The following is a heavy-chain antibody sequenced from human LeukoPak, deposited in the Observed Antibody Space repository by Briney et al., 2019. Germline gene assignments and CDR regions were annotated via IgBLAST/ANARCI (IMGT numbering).Heavy chain of an antibody. J-gene: IGHJ4*02. CDR3: AGGMGYDSSGYYTLDY. D-gene: IGHD3-22*01. Sequence: ASVKVSCKASGYTFTSYGISWVRQAPGQGLEWMGWISAYNGNTNYAQKFQGRVTITADKSTSTAYMELSSLRSEDTAVYYCAGGMGYDSSGYYTLDYWGQGTLVPVSS. CDR1: GYTFTSYG. CDR2: ISAYNGNT. V-gene: IGHV1-18*01.